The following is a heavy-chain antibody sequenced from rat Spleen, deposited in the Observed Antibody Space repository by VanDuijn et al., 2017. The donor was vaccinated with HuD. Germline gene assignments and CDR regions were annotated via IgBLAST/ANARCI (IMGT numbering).Heavy chain of an antibody. CDR3: TRGFDY. CDR1: GFTFSDYA. Sequence: EVQLVESGGGLVQPGRSLKLSCAASGFTFSDYAMAWIRQAPGKGLEWVASITNTGGSTYYPDSVKGRFTISRDNAKSTLYLQMNSLRSEDTATYYCTRGFDYWGQGVMVTVSS. V-gene: IGHV5-31*01. J-gene: IGHJ2*01. CDR2: ITNTGGST.